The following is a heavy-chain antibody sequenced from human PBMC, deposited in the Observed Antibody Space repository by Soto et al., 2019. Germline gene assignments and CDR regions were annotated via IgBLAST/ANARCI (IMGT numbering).Heavy chain of an antibody. CDR1: GFTFSSYS. CDR3: ARVGRVDTFGKSQPPDAFDI. Sequence: RISCAASGFTFSSYSMNLVRQAKGKGLEWVSSISSSSSYIYYADSVKGRFTISRDNAKNSLYLQMNSLRAEDTAVYYCARVGRVDTFGKSQPPDAFDIWGQGTMVTVSS. CDR2: ISSSSSYI. D-gene: IGHD3-10*01. V-gene: IGHV3-21*01. J-gene: IGHJ3*02.